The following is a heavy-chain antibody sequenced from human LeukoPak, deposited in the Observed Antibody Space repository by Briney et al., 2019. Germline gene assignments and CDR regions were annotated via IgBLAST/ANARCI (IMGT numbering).Heavy chain of an antibody. CDR3: ARNDFDWLVDF. D-gene: IGHD3-9*01. J-gene: IGHJ3*01. CDR2: ISGSGGST. Sequence: GGSLRLSCAASGLTFSSYSRKWVRQAPGKGLEWVSGISGSGGSTYYADSVKGRFTISRDNSKNTLFLQMNSLRAEDTAVYYCARNDFDWLVDFWGQGTKVTVSS. V-gene: IGHV3-23*01. CDR1: GLTFSSYS.